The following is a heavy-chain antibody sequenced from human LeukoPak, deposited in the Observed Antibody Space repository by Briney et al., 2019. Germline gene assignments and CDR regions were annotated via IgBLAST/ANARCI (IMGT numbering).Heavy chain of an antibody. CDR3: ARDLYYDSSGYVWGKSPLDY. V-gene: IGHV3-7*01. Sequence: GGSLRLSCAASGFTFNKYWMTWVRQAPGKGLEWVANIKEDGSEKNYVDSVKGRFTISRDNAKNSLYLQMNSLRAEDTAVYYCARDLYYDSSGYVWGKSPLDYWGQGTLVTVSS. D-gene: IGHD3-22*01. CDR1: GFTFNKYW. CDR2: IKEDGSEK. J-gene: IGHJ4*02.